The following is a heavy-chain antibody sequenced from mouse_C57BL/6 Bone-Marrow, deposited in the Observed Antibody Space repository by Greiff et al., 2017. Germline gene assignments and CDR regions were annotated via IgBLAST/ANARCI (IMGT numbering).Heavy chain of an antibody. CDR1: GFNIKDDY. CDR2: IDPENGDT. V-gene: IGHV14-4*01. D-gene: IGHD4-1*01. Sequence: DVKLQESGAELVRPGASVKLSCTASGFNIKDDYMHWVKQRPEQGLEWIGWIDPENGDTEYASKIQGKATITADTSSNTAYLQLSSLTSEDTAVYYCTTPLTNWAFAYWGQGTLVTVSA. J-gene: IGHJ3*01. CDR3: TTPLTNWAFAY.